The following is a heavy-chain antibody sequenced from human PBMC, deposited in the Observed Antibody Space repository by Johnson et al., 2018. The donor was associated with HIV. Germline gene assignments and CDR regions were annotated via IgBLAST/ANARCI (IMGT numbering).Heavy chain of an antibody. CDR3: ASATVMATLSLGPWYPFDI. Sequence: VQLVESGGGLIQPGGSLRLSCAASGLIVSSSYMTWVRQGPGKGLEWGSVIYSGGSPYDADSVQGRFTISRDNSKNTLYRHINSLRAEDTAVYYCASATVMATLSLGPWYPFDIWGQGTMVTVSS. J-gene: IGHJ3*02. CDR1: GLIVSSSY. V-gene: IGHV3-53*01. CDR2: IYSGGSP. D-gene: IGHD5-24*01.